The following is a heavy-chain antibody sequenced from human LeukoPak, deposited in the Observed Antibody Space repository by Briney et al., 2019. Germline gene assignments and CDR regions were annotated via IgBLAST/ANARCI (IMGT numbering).Heavy chain of an antibody. V-gene: IGHV1-2*02. D-gene: IGHD1-7*01. CDR1: GYTFTGYY. CDR3: ARVPIGTPPPKFYFAA. Sequence: ASVKVSCKASGYTFTGYYMHWLRQAPGQGPEWMGWINPTRGGTNTAQQFQDSVTMTTDTSISTAYLDLTRLTSDDTPVYYCARVPIGTPPPKFYFAAWGQGALVTVTS. J-gene: IGHJ4*02. CDR2: INPTRGGT.